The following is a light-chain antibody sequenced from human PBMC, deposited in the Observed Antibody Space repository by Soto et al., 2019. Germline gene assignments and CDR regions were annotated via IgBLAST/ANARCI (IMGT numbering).Light chain of an antibody. J-gene: IGKJ3*01. Sequence: EVAMTQSPATLSVSPGERAILSCRTSQGVSSNLAWYQQKPGLPPRLLIYGASTRATGIPARFSGSGSGTAFTLTISSLQSEDFAVYYCQQYDNRPPFTFGPGTKWISN. V-gene: IGKV3-15*01. CDR3: QQYDNRPPFT. CDR1: QGVSSN. CDR2: GAS.